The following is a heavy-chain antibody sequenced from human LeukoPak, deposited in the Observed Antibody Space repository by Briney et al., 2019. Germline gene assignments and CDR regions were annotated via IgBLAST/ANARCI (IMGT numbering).Heavy chain of an antibody. CDR1: GFTFSSYA. Sequence: GGSLRLSCAASGFTFSSYAMSWVRQAPGKGLEWVSAISGSGGSTYYADSVKGRFTISRDNSKNTLYLQMNSLRAEDTAVYYCAEDGSGWPYYFDYWGQGTLVTVSS. J-gene: IGHJ4*02. CDR2: ISGSGGST. D-gene: IGHD6-19*01. CDR3: AEDGSGWPYYFDY. V-gene: IGHV3-23*01.